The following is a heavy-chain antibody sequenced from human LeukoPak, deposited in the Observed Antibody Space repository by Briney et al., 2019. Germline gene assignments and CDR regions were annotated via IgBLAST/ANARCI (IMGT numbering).Heavy chain of an antibody. D-gene: IGHD6-13*01. CDR1: GGTFSSYA. V-gene: IGHV1-18*01. J-gene: IGHJ4*02. CDR3: ARGSNIAAADDY. CDR2: ISAYNGNT. Sequence: ASVKVSCKASGGTFSSYAISWVRQAPGQGLEWMGWISAYNGNTNYAQKLQGRVTMTTDTSTSTAYMELRSLRSDDTAVYYCARGSNIAAADDYWGQGTLVTVSS.